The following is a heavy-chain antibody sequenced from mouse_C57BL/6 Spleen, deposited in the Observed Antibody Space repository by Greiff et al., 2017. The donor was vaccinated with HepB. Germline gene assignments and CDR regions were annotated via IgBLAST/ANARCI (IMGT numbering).Heavy chain of an antibody. Sequence: VQLQQPGAELVKPGDSVKMSCKASGYTFTSYWITWVKQRPGQGLEWIGDIYPGSGSTNYNEKFKSKATLTVDTSSSTAYMQLSSLTAEDSAVYYCARSVYYGSRRDYAMDYWGQGTSVTVSS. CDR1: GYTFTSYW. CDR2: IYPGSGST. J-gene: IGHJ4*01. V-gene: IGHV1-55*01. CDR3: ARSVYYGSRRDYAMDY. D-gene: IGHD1-1*01.